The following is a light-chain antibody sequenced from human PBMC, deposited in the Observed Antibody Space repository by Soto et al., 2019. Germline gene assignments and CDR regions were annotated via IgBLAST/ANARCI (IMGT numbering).Light chain of an antibody. CDR2: DAS. CDR1: QSIDNW. Sequence: TQSPSTLSASVGDRVTITCRASQSIDNWLAWYQQKPGKAPKLLIYDASSLQSGVPSRFSGSGSGTEFTLTISSLQPDDFETYYCQQYNNYWWTFGQGTKVDIK. J-gene: IGKJ1*01. CDR3: QQYNNYWWT. V-gene: IGKV1-5*01.